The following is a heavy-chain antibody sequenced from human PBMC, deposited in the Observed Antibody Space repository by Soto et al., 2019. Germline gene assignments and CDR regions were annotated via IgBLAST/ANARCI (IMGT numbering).Heavy chain of an antibody. CDR3: ARNSRYCSGGSCYSGTYYYGMDV. CDR2: IYPGDSDT. J-gene: IGHJ6*02. V-gene: IGHV5-51*01. CDR1: GYSFTSYW. Sequence: GGSLKLSCKGSGYSFTSYWIGWVRQMPGKGLEWVGIIYPGDSDTRYSPSFQGQVTISADKSISTAYLQWSSLKASDTAMYYCARNSRYCSGGSCYSGTYYYGMDVWGQGTTVTVSS. D-gene: IGHD2-15*01.